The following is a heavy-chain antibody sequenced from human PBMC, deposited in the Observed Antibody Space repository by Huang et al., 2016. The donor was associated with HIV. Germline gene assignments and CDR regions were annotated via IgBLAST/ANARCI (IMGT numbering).Heavy chain of an antibody. CDR2: IYPSDSDT. D-gene: IGHD6-19*01. V-gene: IGHV5-51*03. CDR1: GDTFTNSW. Sequence: QLVQSGAEVKKPGESLKISCKGSGDTFTNSWIGWVRQMPGKGLEWMRLIYPSDSDTKYSPSFQGQVTFSADKSISTAFLQWSSLKASDTAMYYCARRQWLRQTWGAFNIWGQGTMVIVSS. CDR3: ARRQWLRQTWGAFNI. J-gene: IGHJ3*02.